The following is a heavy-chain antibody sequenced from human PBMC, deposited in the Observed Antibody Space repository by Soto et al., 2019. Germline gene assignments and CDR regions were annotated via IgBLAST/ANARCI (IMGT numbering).Heavy chain of an antibody. Sequence: SCAGAGDMFSSYSMAWVVHAPGTGFESVSTVTGSGGSTFYADSVKGRLSISRDNSKNTLYLQINSLRAEDTALYYCPICTGIQLCVFNYCGQRTPVTVSS. V-gene: IGHV3-23*01. CDR1: GDMFSSYS. J-gene: IGHJ4*02. D-gene: IGHD5-18*01. CDR2: VTGSGGST. CDR3: PICTGIQLCVFNY.